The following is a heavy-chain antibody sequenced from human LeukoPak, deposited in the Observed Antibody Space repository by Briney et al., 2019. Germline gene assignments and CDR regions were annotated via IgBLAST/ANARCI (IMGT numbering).Heavy chain of an antibody. V-gene: IGHV1-69*10. CDR3: AGGEFAYPIVVVPAAIGGDWFDP. CDR2: IIPILGTA. Sequence: SVKVSCKASGGTFSSYAISWVRQAPGQGLEWMGGIIPILGTANYAQKFQGRVTTTADKSTSTAYMELSSLRSEDTAVYYCAGGEFAYPIVVVPAAIGGDWFDPWGQGTLVTVSS. J-gene: IGHJ5*02. D-gene: IGHD2-2*02. CDR1: GGTFSSYA.